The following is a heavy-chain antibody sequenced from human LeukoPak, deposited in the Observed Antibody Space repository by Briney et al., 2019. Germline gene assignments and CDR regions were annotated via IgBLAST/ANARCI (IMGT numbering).Heavy chain of an antibody. J-gene: IGHJ6*03. D-gene: IGHD4-11*01. V-gene: IGHV4-38-2*01. CDR2: IYHSGST. CDR1: GYSISSGYY. Sequence: PSGTLSLTCAVSGYSISSGYYWGWIRQPPGKGLEWIGSIYHSGSTYYNPSLKSRVTISVDTSKNQFSLKLSSVTAADTAVYYCARTSPVTHYGPYYYYYYMDVWGKGTTVTVSS. CDR3: ARTSPVTHYGPYYYYYYMDV.